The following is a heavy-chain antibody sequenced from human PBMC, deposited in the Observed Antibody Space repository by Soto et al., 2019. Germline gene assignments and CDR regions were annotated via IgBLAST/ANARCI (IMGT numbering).Heavy chain of an antibody. CDR1: GYTFTSYD. J-gene: IGHJ4*02. CDR2: MNPNSGNT. D-gene: IGHD3-22*01. Sequence: ASVKVSCKASGYTFTSYDINWVRQATGQGLEWMGRMNPNSGNTGYAQKFQGRVTMTRNTSISTAYMELSSLRSEDTAVYYCARGKRRITMIVVSDYHFDYWGQGTLVTVSS. CDR3: ARGKRRITMIVVSDYHFDY. V-gene: IGHV1-8*01.